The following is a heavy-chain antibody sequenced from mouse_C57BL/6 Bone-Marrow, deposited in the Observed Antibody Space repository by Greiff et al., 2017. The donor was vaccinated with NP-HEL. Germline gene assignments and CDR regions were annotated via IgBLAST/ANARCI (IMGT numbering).Heavy chain of an antibody. V-gene: IGHV1-64*01. CDR2: IHPNSGST. J-gene: IGHJ4*01. Sequence: QVQLQQPGAELVKPGASVKLSCKASGYTFTSYWMHWVKQRPGQGLEWIGMIHPNSGSTNYNEKFKSKATLTVDKSSSTAYMQLSSLTSEDSAVYYCARGNYGSSLYAMDYWGQGTSVTVSS. CDR1: GYTFTSYW. CDR3: ARGNYGSSLYAMDY. D-gene: IGHD1-1*01.